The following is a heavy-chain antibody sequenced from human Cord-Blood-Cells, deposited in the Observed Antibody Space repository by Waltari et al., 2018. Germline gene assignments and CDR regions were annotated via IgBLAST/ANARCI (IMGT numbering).Heavy chain of an antibody. CDR1: GGTFSSYA. Sequence: QVQLVQSGAEVKKPGSSVKVSCKASGGTFSSYAISWVRQAPGQGLEWMGGIIPIFGTANYAQKCQGRVTITADESTSTAYMELSSLRSEDTAVYYCAREKKTIFGVVINWFDPWGQGTLVTVSS. J-gene: IGHJ5*02. D-gene: IGHD3-3*01. CDR2: IIPIFGTA. CDR3: AREKKTIFGVVINWFDP. V-gene: IGHV1-69*01.